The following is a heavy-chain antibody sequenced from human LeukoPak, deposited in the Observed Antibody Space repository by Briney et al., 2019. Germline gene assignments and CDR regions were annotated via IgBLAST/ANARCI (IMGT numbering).Heavy chain of an antibody. CDR2: ISESGNII. D-gene: IGHD2/OR15-2a*01. CDR1: GFTFSDEY. CDR3: ARDGEYRAYYFDY. J-gene: IGHJ4*02. V-gene: IGHV3-11*04. Sequence: PGGSLRHSCAASGFTFSDEYMNWIRQAPGKGLEWVSYISESGNIIYYADSVKGRFTISRDNSKNTLYLQMNSLRAEDTAVYYCARDGEYRAYYFDYWGQGTLVTVSS.